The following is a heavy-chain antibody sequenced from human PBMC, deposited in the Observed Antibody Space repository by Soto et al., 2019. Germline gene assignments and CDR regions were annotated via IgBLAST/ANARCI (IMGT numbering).Heavy chain of an antibody. J-gene: IGHJ4*02. CDR2: MNSDGSST. CDR1: GFTFSSYW. Sequence: EVQLVESGGGLVQPGGSLRLSCAASGFTFSSYWMHWVRQAPGKGLVWVSRMNSDGSSTTYATSVKGRFTISRDNAKNTLYLQMNSLRAEDTAVYYCARVETCSSTSCYSVFDYWGQGTLVTVSS. CDR3: ARVETCSSTSCYSVFDY. V-gene: IGHV3-74*03. D-gene: IGHD2-2*01.